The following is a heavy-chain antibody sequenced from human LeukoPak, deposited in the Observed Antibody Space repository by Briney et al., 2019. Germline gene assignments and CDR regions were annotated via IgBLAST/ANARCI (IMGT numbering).Heavy chain of an antibody. CDR1: GGSISSYY. D-gene: IGHD3-9*01. J-gene: IGHJ3*02. V-gene: IGHV4-59*01. Sequence: SETLSLTCTVSGGSISSYYWSWIRQPPGKGLEWIGYIYYSGSTNYNPSLKSRVTISVDTSKNQFSLKLSSVTATDTAVYYCARADKYHDLLTGFYGPLGAFDIWGQGTMVTVSS. CDR3: ARADKYHDLLTGFYGPLGAFDI. CDR2: IYYSGST.